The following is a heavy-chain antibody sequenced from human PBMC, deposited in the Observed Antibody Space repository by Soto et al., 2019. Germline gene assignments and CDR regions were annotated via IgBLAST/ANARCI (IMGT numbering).Heavy chain of an antibody. V-gene: IGHV3-23*01. CDR3: AKNPVVVVIRSYFDY. CDR1: VFTFSSYA. J-gene: IGHJ4*02. CDR2: ISGSGGST. Sequence: PWWSLRLSCSASVFTFSSYAMSWFRQAPGKGLEWVSAISGSGGSTYYADSVKGRFTISRDNSKNTLYLQMNSLRAEDTAVYYCAKNPVVVVIRSYFDYWGQGTLVTVSS. D-gene: IGHD3-22*01.